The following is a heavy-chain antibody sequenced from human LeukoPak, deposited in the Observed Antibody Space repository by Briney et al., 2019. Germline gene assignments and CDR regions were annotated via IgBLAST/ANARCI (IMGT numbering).Heavy chain of an antibody. D-gene: IGHD6-13*01. J-gene: IGHJ6*03. CDR2: IYPGDSDT. CDR3: ARHFSAAGTSVTRYYYYYMDV. V-gene: IGHV5-51*01. CDR1: GYSFTSYR. Sequence: PGESLKISCKGSGYSFTSYRISWGRQMPGKGLEWMGIIYPGDSDTRYSPSFQGQVTISADKSISTAYLQWSSLKASDTAMYYCARHFSAAGTSVTRYYYYYMDVWGKGTTVTVSS.